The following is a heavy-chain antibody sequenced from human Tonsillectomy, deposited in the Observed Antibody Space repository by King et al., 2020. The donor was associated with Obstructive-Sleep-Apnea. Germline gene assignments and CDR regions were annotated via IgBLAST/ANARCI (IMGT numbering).Heavy chain of an antibody. J-gene: IGHJ4*02. V-gene: IGHV3-7*01. CDR2: IKQDGSVK. CDR3: AREYWGPDY. D-gene: IGHD3-16*01. CDR1: GFTFSSYW. Sequence: EVQLVESGGGLVQPGGSVRLSCGASGFTFSSYWMTWVRQAPGKGLEWVANIKQDGSVKNYEESVKGRFTISRDNAKKSVFLQMNSLTAEDTAVYYCAREYWGPDYWGQGTLVTVSS.